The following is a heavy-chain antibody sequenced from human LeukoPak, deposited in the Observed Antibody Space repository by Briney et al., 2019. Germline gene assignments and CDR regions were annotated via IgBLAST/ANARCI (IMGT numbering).Heavy chain of an antibody. CDR3: ARAVGATDAFDI. D-gene: IGHD1-26*01. J-gene: IGHJ3*02. CDR2: ISSSSSYI. Sequence: PGGSLRLSCAASGFTFSSYSMNWVRQAPGKGLEWVSSISSSSSYIYYADSVKGRFTISRDNAKNSLYLQMNSLRAEDTAVYYCARAVGATDAFDIWGQGTMVTVSS. CDR1: GFTFSSYS. V-gene: IGHV3-21*01.